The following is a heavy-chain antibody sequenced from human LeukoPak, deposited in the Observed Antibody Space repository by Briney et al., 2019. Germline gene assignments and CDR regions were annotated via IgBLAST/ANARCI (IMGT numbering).Heavy chain of an antibody. CDR1: GYIFTSYY. CDR3: ARDSSSWSFDH. J-gene: IGHJ4*02. CDR2: INPSGSNT. V-gene: IGHV1-46*01. Sequence: ASVKVSCKAAGYIFTSYYMHWVRQAPGQGLEWMGIINPSGSNTNYAQKFQGRVTMTRDTSTSTVYMELSSLRSEDTAVYYCARDSSSWSFDHWRQGTRVTVSS. D-gene: IGHD6-13*01.